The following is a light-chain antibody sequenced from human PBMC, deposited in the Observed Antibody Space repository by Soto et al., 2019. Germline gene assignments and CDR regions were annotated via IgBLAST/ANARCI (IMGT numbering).Light chain of an antibody. V-gene: IGLV2-18*02. CDR1: SSDVGSYNR. CDR3: SSYTSSDTWV. J-gene: IGLJ2*01. Sequence: QSVLTQPPSVSGSPGQSVTISCTGTSSDVGSYNRVSWYQQPPGTAPKLMIYAVSNRPSGVPDRFSGSKSGNTASLTISGIQAEDEADYYCSSYTSSDTWVFGGGTKLTVL. CDR2: AVS.